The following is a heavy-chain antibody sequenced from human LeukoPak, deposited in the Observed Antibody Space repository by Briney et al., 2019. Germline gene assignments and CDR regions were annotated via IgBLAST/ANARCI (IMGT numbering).Heavy chain of an antibody. J-gene: IGHJ4*02. D-gene: IGHD6-19*01. Sequence: GGSLRLSCAASGFTFSNYGMHWVRQAPGKGLEWVAVIWYDGSNQYYADSVKGRFTISRDNSKNTLYLQMNSLRAEDTAVYYCARDGSSSGWYNYFDCWGQGALVTVSS. CDR1: GFTFSNYG. CDR2: IWYDGSNQ. V-gene: IGHV3-33*01. CDR3: ARDGSSSGWYNYFDC.